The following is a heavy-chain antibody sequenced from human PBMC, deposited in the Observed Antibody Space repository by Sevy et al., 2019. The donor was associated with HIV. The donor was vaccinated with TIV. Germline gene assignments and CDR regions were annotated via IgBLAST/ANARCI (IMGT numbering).Heavy chain of an antibody. CDR2: IRSEAYGGTT. J-gene: IGHJ3*02. CDR1: GFTFGDYA. V-gene: IGHV3-49*03. CDR3: TREFLDSGLGSYYPPSDAFDI. Sequence: GSLRLSCTASGFTFGDYAMSWFRQAPGKGLEGVGFIRSEAYGGTTEYAASVKGRFTISRDDSKSIAYLQMNSLKTVDTAVYCCTREFLDSGLGSYYPPSDAFDIWGQGTMVTVSS. D-gene: IGHD3-10*01.